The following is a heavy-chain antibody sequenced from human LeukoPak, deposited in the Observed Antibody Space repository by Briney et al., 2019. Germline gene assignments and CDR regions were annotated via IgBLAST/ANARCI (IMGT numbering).Heavy chain of an antibody. V-gene: IGHV4-34*01. D-gene: IGHD3-10*01. Sequence: PSETLSLTCAVYGGSFSGYYWSWIRHPPGKGLEWIGEINHSGSTNYNPSLKSRVTISVDTSKNQFSLKLSSVTAADTAVYYCARGPRITMVRGVIIPNWFNPWGQGTLVTVSS. J-gene: IGHJ5*02. CDR1: GGSFSGYY. CDR3: ARGPRITMVRGVIIPNWFNP. CDR2: INHSGST.